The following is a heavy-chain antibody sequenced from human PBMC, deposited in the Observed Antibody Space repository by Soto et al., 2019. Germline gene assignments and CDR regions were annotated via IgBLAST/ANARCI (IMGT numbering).Heavy chain of an antibody. Sequence: QVQLQESGPGLVKPSETLSLTCTVSGGAISSYYWRWIRQSPGKGLEWIGYIFYSGSTTYNPSLKSRGTISVDASKNQFSLQLSSVTAADTAVYYCARRYGELNFDYWGQGTLVTVSS. J-gene: IGHJ4*02. V-gene: IGHV4-59*01. CDR2: IFYSGST. CDR3: ARRYGELNFDY. D-gene: IGHD3-10*01. CDR1: GGAISSYY.